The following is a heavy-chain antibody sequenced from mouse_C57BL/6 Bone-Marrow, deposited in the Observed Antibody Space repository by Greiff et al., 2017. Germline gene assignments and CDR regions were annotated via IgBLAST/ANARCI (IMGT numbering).Heavy chain of an antibody. D-gene: IGHD1-1*01. V-gene: IGHV2-5*01. CDR3: AKGITTVPFAY. J-gene: IGHJ3*01. CDR1: GFSLTSYG. Sequence: VKLMESGPGLVQPSQSLSITCTASGFSLTSYGVHWVRQSPGTGLEWLGVLWRGGSTDYNAAFMSSLSITKDNSKSQVFFKMNSLQADDTAIYYCAKGITTVPFAYWGQGTLVTVSA. CDR2: LWRGGST.